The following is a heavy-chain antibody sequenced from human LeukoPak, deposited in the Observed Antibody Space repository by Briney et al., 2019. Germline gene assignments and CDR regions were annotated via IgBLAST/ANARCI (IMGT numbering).Heavy chain of an antibody. D-gene: IGHD4-17*01. CDR2: ISGSGGST. J-gene: IGHJ2*01. Sequence: GGSLRLSCAASGFTFSSYAMSWVRQAPGKGLEWVSAISGSGGSTYYADSVKGRFTISRDNSKNTLYLQMNSLRAEDTAVYYCAKDWTGYGDYCWYFDLWGRGTLVTVSS. CDR3: AKDWTGYGDYCWYFDL. V-gene: IGHV3-23*01. CDR1: GFTFSSYA.